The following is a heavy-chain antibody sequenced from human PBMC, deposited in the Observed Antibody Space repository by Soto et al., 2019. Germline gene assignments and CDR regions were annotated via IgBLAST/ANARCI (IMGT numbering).Heavy chain of an antibody. J-gene: IGHJ6*03. V-gene: IGHV3-33*01. CDR3: ARDRHYTYYYNIDV. Sequence: QVQLVESGGGVVQPGRSLRLSCAASGFTFSSYGMHWVRQAPGKGLEWVAVIWYDGSNKYYADSVKGRFTISRDNSKNTLYLQRDSLRAEDTAGYYCARDRHYTYYYNIDVWGKGTTVTVSS. CDR2: IWYDGSNK. D-gene: IGHD4-4*01. CDR1: GFTFSSYG.